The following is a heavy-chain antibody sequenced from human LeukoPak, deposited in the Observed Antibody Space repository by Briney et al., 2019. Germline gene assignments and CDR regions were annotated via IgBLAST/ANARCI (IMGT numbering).Heavy chain of an antibody. CDR3: ARAFRSRMVRGARVFDP. J-gene: IGHJ5*02. CDR1: GGSFSGYY. CDR2: MNHSGST. D-gene: IGHD3-10*01. V-gene: IGHV4-34*01. Sequence: SETLSLTCAVYGGSFSGYYWSWIRQPPGKGLEWIGEMNHSGSTNYNPSLKSRVTISVDTSKNQFSLKLSSVTAADTAVYYCARAFRSRMVRGARVFDPWGQGTLVTVSS.